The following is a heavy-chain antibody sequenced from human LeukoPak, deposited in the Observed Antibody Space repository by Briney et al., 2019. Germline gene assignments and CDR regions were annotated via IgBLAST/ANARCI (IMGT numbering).Heavy chain of an antibody. CDR1: GFTFSSYA. Sequence: GGSLGLSCAASGFTFSSYAMSWVRQAPGKGLEWVSAISGSGGSTYYADSVKGRFTISRDNSKNTLYLQMNSLRAEDTAVYYCAKQVAAGLYYYYYYMDVWGKGTTVTVSS. V-gene: IGHV3-23*01. D-gene: IGHD6-13*01. CDR2: ISGSGGST. J-gene: IGHJ6*03. CDR3: AKQVAAGLYYYYYYMDV.